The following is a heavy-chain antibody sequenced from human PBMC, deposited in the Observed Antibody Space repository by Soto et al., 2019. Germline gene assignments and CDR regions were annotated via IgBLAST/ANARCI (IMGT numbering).Heavy chain of an antibody. CDR3: AKAPARQWLVSFWFAV. CDR2: ITSIGRST. Sequence: GGSLRLSWAASAFTFSDYAMGWVRQDTEKGPEWVATITSIGRSTYYADSVKGRFTISRDNSKNTLFLQMSTLRADVTPIFSCAKAPARQWLVSFWFAVWGQGPPAPVSP. D-gene: IGHD6-19*01. CDR1: AFTFSDYA. V-gene: IGHV3-23*01. J-gene: IGHJ5*02.